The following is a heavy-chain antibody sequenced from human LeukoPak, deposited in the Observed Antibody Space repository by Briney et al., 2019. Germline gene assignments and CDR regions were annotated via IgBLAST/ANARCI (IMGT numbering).Heavy chain of an antibody. J-gene: IGHJ4*02. D-gene: IGHD2-2*01. CDR2: ISAYNGNT. Sequence: ASVKVSCKASGYTFTSSGISWVRQAPGHGLEWMGWISAYNGNTNYAQKLQGRVTMTTDTSTSTAYMELRSLRSDDTAVYYCARDRCSSTSCYYYWWGQGTLVTVSS. CDR3: ARDRCSSTSCYYYW. CDR1: GYTFTSSG. V-gene: IGHV1-18*01.